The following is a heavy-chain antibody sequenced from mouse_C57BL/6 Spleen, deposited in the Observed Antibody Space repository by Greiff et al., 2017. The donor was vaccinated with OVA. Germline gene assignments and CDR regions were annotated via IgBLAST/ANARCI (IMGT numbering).Heavy chain of an antibody. J-gene: IGHJ3*01. CDR1: GFTFSSYA. V-gene: IGHV5-9-1*02. Sequence: EVQRVESGEGLVKPGGSLKLSCAASGFTFSSYAMSWVRQTPEKRLAWVAYISSGGDYIYYADTVKGRFTISRDNARNTLYLQMSCLKSEDTAMYYCTRDDGYYVFAYWGQGTLVTVSA. CDR3: TRDDGYYVFAY. D-gene: IGHD2-3*01. CDR2: ISSGGDYI.